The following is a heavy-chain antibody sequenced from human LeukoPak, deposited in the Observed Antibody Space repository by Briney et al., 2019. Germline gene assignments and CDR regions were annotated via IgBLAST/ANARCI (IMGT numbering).Heavy chain of an antibody. CDR3: VRVGPAKSEYGSGSYGD. CDR1: GFAFSSHW. V-gene: IGHV3-7*01. J-gene: IGHJ4*02. CDR2: IKKDGSEK. Sequence: GGSLRLSCAASGFAFSSHWMSWVRQAPGKGLEWVANIKKDGSEKYYVDAVKGRFTISRDNAKNSLYLHMNSLRVEDTAVYYCVRVGPAKSEYGSGSYGDWGQGTLVTVSS. D-gene: IGHD3-10*01.